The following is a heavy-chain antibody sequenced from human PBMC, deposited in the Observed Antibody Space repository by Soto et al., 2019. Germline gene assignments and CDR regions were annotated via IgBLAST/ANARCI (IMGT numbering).Heavy chain of an antibody. Sequence: ESLKISCKGSGYSFPTFWIAWVRQMPGKGLEWMGVIYPGDSDTRYSPSFQGQVTISADKSISTAYLQWSSLKSSDTAMYYCARSGRHAYYNMEVWGQGAPVTVSS. D-gene: IGHD3-16*01. CDR2: IYPGDSDT. CDR1: GYSFPTFW. J-gene: IGHJ6*02. CDR3: ARSGRHAYYNMEV. V-gene: IGHV5-51*01.